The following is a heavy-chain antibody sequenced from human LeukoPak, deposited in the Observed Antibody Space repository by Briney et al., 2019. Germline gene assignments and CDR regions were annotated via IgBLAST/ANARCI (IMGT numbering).Heavy chain of an antibody. CDR1: GGSISSGSYY. D-gene: IGHD2/OR15-2a*01. CDR2: IYTSGST. Sequence: SQTLSLTCTVSGGSISSGSYYWSWIRQPAGKGLEWIGRIYTSGSTNYNPSLKSRVTISVDTSKNQFSLKLSSVTAADTAVYYCGRQISDYYYYYMDVWGEGITVTVSS. V-gene: IGHV4-61*02. J-gene: IGHJ6*03. CDR3: GRQISDYYYYYMDV.